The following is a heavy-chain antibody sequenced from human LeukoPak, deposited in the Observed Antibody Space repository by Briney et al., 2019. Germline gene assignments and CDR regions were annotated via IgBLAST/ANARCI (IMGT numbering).Heavy chain of an antibody. CDR3: AGLSGYDWESFYDY. J-gene: IGHJ4*02. D-gene: IGHD5-12*01. CDR2: IYYSGST. Sequence: SETLSLTCTVSGGSISSYYWSWIRQPPGKGLEWIGYIYYSGSTYYNPSLKSRVTISVHTSKNQFSLKLSSVTAADTAVYYCAGLSGYDWESFYDYWGQGTLVTVSS. CDR1: GGSISSYY. V-gene: IGHV4-59*01.